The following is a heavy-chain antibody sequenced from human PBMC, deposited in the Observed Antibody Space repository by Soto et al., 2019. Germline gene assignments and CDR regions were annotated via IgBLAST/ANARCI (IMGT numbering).Heavy chain of an antibody. V-gene: IGHV1-18*01. Sequence: QVQLVQSGAEVKKPGASVKVSCKASGYTFTSYGISWVRQAPGQGLEWMGGISAHNGNTTYAQKLQGRVTITTDTSTSTAYMELRSLRSDDTAVYSCARDPAIVGPFDYWGAGTLVTVAS. CDR3: ARDPAIVGPFDY. J-gene: IGHJ4*02. CDR1: GYTFTSYG. CDR2: ISAHNGNT. D-gene: IGHD1-26*01.